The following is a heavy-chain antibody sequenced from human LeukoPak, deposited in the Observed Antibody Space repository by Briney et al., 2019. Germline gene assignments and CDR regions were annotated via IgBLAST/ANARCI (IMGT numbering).Heavy chain of an antibody. CDR2: IRYDGSNK. J-gene: IGHJ6*03. Sequence: GRSLRLSCAASGFTFSSYGMHWVRQAPGKGLEWVAFIRYDGSNKYYADSVKGRFTISRDNSKNTLYLQMNSLRAEDTAVYYCAKDQVPYYYYYMDVWGKGTTVTISS. D-gene: IGHD4/OR15-4a*01. V-gene: IGHV3-30*02. CDR1: GFTFSSYG. CDR3: AKDQVPYYYYYMDV.